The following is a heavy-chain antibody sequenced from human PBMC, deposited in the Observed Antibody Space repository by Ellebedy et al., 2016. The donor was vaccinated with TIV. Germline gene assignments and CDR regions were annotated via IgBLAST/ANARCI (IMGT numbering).Heavy chain of an antibody. CDR1: GFTFDDYA. D-gene: IGHD3-22*01. Sequence: SLKISXAASGFTFDDYAMHWVRQAPGKGLEWVSGISWNSGSIGYADSVKGRFTISRDNAKNSLYLQMNSLRAEDTALYYCAKEDDSSGYYLDYWGQGTLVTVSS. CDR2: ISWNSGSI. V-gene: IGHV3-9*01. J-gene: IGHJ4*02. CDR3: AKEDDSSGYYLDY.